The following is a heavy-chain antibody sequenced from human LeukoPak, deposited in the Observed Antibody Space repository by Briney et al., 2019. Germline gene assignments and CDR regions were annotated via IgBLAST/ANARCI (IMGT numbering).Heavy chain of an antibody. V-gene: IGHV3-9*01. J-gene: IGHJ4*02. CDR3: MSGSYFRDY. Sequence: GRSLRLSCAASGFTFDDYAMHWVRQAPGKGLEWVSGISWNSGGIGYADSVKGRFTISRDNAKNSLYLQMNSLRAEDTALYYCMSGSYFRDYWGQGTLVTVSS. D-gene: IGHD1-26*01. CDR2: ISWNSGGI. CDR1: GFTFDDYA.